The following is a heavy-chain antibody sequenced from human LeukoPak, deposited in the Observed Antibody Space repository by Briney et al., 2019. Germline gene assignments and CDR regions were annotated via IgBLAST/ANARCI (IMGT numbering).Heavy chain of an antibody. V-gene: IGHV3-30-3*01. J-gene: IGHJ3*01. CDR2: ISFEGNNK. Sequence: GKSLRLSCAASGFTFRKYAMDWVRPAPGKGLEGVAVISFEGNNKYYADSVEGRFTISRDNYKNTLYLQINSLRAEHTAVYYCAQEGGGMKWLVDAFAVSGQGTMVTASS. D-gene: IGHD6-19*01. CDR3: AQEGGGMKWLVDAFAV. CDR1: GFTFRKYA.